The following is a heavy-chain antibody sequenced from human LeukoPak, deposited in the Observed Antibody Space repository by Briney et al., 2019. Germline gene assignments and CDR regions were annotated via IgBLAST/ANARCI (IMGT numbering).Heavy chain of an antibody. CDR1: GFTFSSYA. CDR3: AKDPGYSSGWPVFDY. V-gene: IGHV3-23*01. D-gene: IGHD6-19*01. J-gene: IGHJ4*02. Sequence: GGSLRLSCAASGFTFSSYAMSWVRQAPGKGLEWVSAISGSGGSTYYADSVKGRFTISRDNSKNTLYLQMNSLRAEDTAVYYCAKDPGYSSGWPVFDYWGQGTLATVPS. CDR2: ISGSGGST.